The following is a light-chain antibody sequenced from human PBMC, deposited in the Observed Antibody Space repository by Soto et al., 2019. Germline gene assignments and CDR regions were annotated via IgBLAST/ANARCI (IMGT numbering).Light chain of an antibody. Sequence: DIQVTQSPSSLSASIGDRVTISCGASQDISSSLNWYHHKSGKAPKLLIYAASGLHRGVPSRFSGSGSGTDFTLTISSLQPEDFATYYCQQSYVTPWTFGQGTKVDIK. CDR2: AAS. J-gene: IGKJ1*01. CDR1: QDISSS. CDR3: QQSYVTPWT. V-gene: IGKV1-39*01.